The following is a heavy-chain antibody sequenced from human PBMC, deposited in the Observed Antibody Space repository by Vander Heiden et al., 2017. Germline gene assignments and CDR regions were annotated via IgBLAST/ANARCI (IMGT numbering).Heavy chain of an antibody. CDR2: INPNNGNT. CDR3: ATYLRSGGGCDC. J-gene: IGHJ4*01. D-gene: IGHD3-3*01. CDR1: GYTFTNYA. V-gene: IGHV1-3*01. Sequence: QVQLVQSGAEVKKPGASVKVSCKASGYTFTNYAIHWVRQAPGQRLEWMGWINPNNGNTKYSQRFQGTVTMIRDTSANIDYSEVSSLRSEDAAVDYCATYLRSGGGCDCWGHGPL.